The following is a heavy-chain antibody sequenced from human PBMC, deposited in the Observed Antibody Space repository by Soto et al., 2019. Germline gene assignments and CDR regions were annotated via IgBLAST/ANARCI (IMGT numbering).Heavy chain of an antibody. CDR1: GGSISDDTYY. V-gene: IGHV4-39*01. J-gene: IGHJ5*02. Sequence: QLQLQESGPGLVKPSETLSLTCTVSGGSISDDTYYWGWIRQPPGKGLEWIGSIYYSGTSSSNPSLESRVTISVHTSKNQWSLRLRSVTATDTAVYYCARLHCNSPGCVPLDPGGHGTLVTVSS. CDR2: IYYSGTS. D-gene: IGHD2-2*01. CDR3: ARLHCNSPGCVPLDP.